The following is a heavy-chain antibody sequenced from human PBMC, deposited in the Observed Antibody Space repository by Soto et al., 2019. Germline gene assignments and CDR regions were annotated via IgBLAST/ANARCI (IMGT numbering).Heavy chain of an antibody. CDR3: AKCLGYDYSNNSYYYGMDV. CDR2: ISGSDGST. D-gene: IGHD4-4*01. CDR1: GFTFSSYA. Sequence: EVQLLESGGGLVQPGGSLRLSCAASGFTFSSYAMSWVRQAPGKGLEWVSAISGSDGSTYYADSVKGRFTISRDNSKNTLYLQMNSLRAEDTAVYYCAKCLGYDYSNNSYYYGMDVWGQGTTVTVSS. J-gene: IGHJ6*02. V-gene: IGHV3-23*01.